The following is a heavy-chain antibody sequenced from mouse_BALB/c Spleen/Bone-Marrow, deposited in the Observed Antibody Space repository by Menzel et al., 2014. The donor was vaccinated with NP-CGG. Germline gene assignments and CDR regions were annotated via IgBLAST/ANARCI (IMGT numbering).Heavy chain of an antibody. CDR2: PYSGSGSI. J-gene: IGHJ2*01. Sequence: VQPQQSGARLVKPGASVKLSFKASGYTFTHYIVHWVKQRSGQGLEWIGWPYSGSGSIKYYEKFNDKGTLTADKSSSTIYMELSGLTAEDSAVYLCARHEGGEMRFDYWGQGTTLTVSS. CDR3: ARHEGGEMRFDY. CDR1: GYTFTHYI. V-gene: IGHV1-62-2*01.